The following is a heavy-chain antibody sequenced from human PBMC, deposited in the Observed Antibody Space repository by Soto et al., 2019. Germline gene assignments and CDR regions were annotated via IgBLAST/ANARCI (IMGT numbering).Heavy chain of an antibody. V-gene: IGHV4-59*01. CDR1: GGSRSSFY. D-gene: IGHD2-15*01. Sequence: QVRLQESGTGLGKSSETLSITCTVSGGSRSSFYWVWIRRPPGKGLEWIGYIYHSGTTKYKSSIKIRGTMSVESSKNELSLKLTSVTAADTATNFCARVHKEELFTDHAAYYDHRGPGTLVTVAS. J-gene: IGHJ4*01. CDR2: IYHSGTT. CDR3: ARVHKEELFTDHAAYYDH.